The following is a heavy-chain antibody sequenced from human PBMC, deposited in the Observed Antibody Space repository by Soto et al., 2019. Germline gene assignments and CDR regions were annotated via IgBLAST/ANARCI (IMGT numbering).Heavy chain of an antibody. CDR1: GFTFSSYA. V-gene: IGHV3-48*02. CDR3: ARDFEDYDILTGYLYYFDY. CDR2: ISSSSSTI. Sequence: GGSLRLSCAASGFTFSSYAMHWVRQAPGKGLEWVSYISSSSSTIYYADSVKGRFTISRDNAKNSLYLQMNSLRDEDTAVYYCARDFEDYDILTGYLYYFDYWGQGTLVTVSS. J-gene: IGHJ4*02. D-gene: IGHD3-9*01.